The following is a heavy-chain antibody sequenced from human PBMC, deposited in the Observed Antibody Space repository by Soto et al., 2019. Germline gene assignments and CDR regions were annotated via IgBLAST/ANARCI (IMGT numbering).Heavy chain of an antibody. Sequence: EVHLLESGGGLVQPGGSLILSCAASGFTFTNFAMSWVRQAPGKGLEWVSTISASGGETYYPDSVKGRFTISRDNSKNTLYLQINSLGADDAAVYYCAKDPPTTGTTFDYWGQGTLVSVSS. D-gene: IGHD1-1*01. V-gene: IGHV3-23*01. CDR1: GFTFTNFA. CDR2: ISASGGET. CDR3: AKDPPTTGTTFDY. J-gene: IGHJ4*02.